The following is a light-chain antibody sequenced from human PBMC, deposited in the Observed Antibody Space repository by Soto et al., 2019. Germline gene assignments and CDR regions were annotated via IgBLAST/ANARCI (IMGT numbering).Light chain of an antibody. CDR3: QQSYSAPYT. Sequence: DIQMTQSPSSLSASVGDRVTIVCRASQNIRSYLHWYQQKPGKAPNLLIHGASSLQSGVPSRFSGSASGTDFTLTISGLQSEDSATYYCQQSYSAPYTCGQGTNLEIK. CDR1: QNIRSY. CDR2: GAS. J-gene: IGKJ2*01. V-gene: IGKV1-39*01.